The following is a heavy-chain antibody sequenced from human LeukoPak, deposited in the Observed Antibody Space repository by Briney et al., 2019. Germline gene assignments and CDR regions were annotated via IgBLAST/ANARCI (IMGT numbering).Heavy chain of an antibody. CDR2: IYYSGST. Sequence: SETLSLTCTVSGGSISSYYWSWIRQPPGKGLEWIGYIYYSGSTNYNPSLKSRVTISVDTSKNQFSLKLSSVTAADTAVYYCASSGGYCSGGSCYSSWFDPWGQGTLVTVSS. J-gene: IGHJ5*02. D-gene: IGHD2-15*01. CDR1: GGSISSYY. V-gene: IGHV4-59*01. CDR3: ASSGGYCSGGSCYSSWFDP.